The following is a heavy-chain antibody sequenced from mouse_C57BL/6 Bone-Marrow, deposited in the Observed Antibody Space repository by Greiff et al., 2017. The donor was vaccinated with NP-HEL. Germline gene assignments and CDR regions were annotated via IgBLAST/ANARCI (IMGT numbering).Heavy chain of an antibody. CDR3: ARHGEYFGSSYGYVDV. CDR1: GYTFTEYT. V-gene: IGHV1-62-2*01. D-gene: IGHD1-1*01. J-gene: IGHJ1*03. CDR2: FYPGRGSI. Sequence: VQLKESGAELVKPGASVKLSCKASGYTFTEYTIHWVKQRSGQGLEWIGWFYPGRGSIKYNEKFKDKATLTADKSSSTVYMDLIRLTYEDSAVYFCARHGEYFGSSYGYVDVWGTGTTVTVSS.